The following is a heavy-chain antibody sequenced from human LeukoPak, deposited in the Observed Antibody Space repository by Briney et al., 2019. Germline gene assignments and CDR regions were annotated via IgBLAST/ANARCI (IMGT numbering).Heavy chain of an antibody. J-gene: IGHJ4*02. CDR3: TRQTFYSGNDWNLDY. Sequence: GGSLRLSCAASGFTFSDSAMHWVRQASGKGLEWVGRIRSKANSYATAYAASVEGRFTISRDGSKNTAYLQMNSLKTEDTAVYYCTRQTFYSGNDWNLDYWGQGTLVTVSS. V-gene: IGHV3-73*01. CDR1: GFTFSDSA. CDR2: IRSKANSYAT. D-gene: IGHD5-12*01.